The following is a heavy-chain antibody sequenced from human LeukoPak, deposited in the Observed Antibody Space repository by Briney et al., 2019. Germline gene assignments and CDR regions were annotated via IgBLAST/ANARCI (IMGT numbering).Heavy chain of an antibody. D-gene: IGHD3-22*01. CDR2: IYTGGST. V-gene: IGHV4-4*09. Sequence: PSETLSLTCTVSGGSISSYYWSWIRQPPGKGLEWIGYIYTGGSTNYNPSLKSRVTISVDTSKNQFSLKLSSVTATDTAVYYCARHGRYYDSSGYYHGFLDYWGQGTLVTVSS. J-gene: IGHJ4*02. CDR1: GGSISSYY. CDR3: ARHGRYYDSSGYYHGFLDY.